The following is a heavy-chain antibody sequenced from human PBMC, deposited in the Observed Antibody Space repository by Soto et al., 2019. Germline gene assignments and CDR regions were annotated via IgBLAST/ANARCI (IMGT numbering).Heavy chain of an antibody. V-gene: IGHV4-34*01. J-gene: IGHJ5*02. Sequence: SETLSLTCAVYGGSFSGYYWSWIRQPPGKGLEWIGEINHSGSTNYNPSLKSRVTISVDTSKNQFSLKLSSVTAADTAVYYCAARPKAMVNPNCFDPWGQGTLVTVSS. CDR2: INHSGST. D-gene: IGHD5-18*01. CDR3: AARPKAMVNPNCFDP. CDR1: GGSFSGYY.